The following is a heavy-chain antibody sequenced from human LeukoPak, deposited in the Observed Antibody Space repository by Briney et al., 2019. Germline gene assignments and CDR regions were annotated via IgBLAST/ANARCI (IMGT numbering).Heavy chain of an antibody. J-gene: IGHJ6*02. CDR2: IYYSGST. Sequence: PSETLSLTCTVSGGSISSSSYYWGWIRQPPGKGLEWIGSIYYSGSTYYNPSLKSRVTISVDTSKNQFSLKLSSATAADTAVYYCVREDYYYGLDVWGQGTTVTVSS. CDR1: GGSISSSSYY. CDR3: VREDYYYGLDV. V-gene: IGHV4-39*07.